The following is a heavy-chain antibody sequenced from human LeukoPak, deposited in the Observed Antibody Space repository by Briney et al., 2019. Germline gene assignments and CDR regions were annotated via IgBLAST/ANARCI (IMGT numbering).Heavy chain of an antibody. CDR3: ARGILRFYGYNY. D-gene: IGHD5-18*01. J-gene: IGHJ4*02. CDR2: MNPNSGNT. CDR1: GYTFTSYD. Sequence: ASVKVSCKASGYTFTSYDINWVRQATGQGLEWMGWMNPNSGNTGYAQKFQGRVTMTRNTSISTAYMELSGLRSEDTAVYFCARGILRFYGYNYWGQGTLVTVSS. V-gene: IGHV1-8*01.